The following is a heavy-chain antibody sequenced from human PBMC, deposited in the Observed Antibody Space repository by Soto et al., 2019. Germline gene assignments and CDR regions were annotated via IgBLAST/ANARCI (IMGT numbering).Heavy chain of an antibody. J-gene: IGHJ4*02. Sequence: GAAVKVSCKTSGYTFTTYGIHWVRQAPGQGLEWMGWISGYNGNTNYAQKFQDRVTMTTDTSRSVGYLELRSLTFEDTAVYYCARGAHGSGYGVYWGQGTLVTVSS. CDR3: ARGAHGSGYGVY. D-gene: IGHD3-3*01. V-gene: IGHV1-18*01. CDR1: GYTFTTYG. CDR2: ISGYNGNT.